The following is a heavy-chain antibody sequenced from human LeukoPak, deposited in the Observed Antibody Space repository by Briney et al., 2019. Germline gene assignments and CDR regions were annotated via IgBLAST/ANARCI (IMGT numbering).Heavy chain of an antibody. Sequence: GGSLRLSCAASGFTFSSYSMNWVRQAPGKGLEWVSSISSSSSYIYYADSVKGRFTISRDNAKNSLYLQMNSLRAEGTAVYYCARDAGGYYYMDVWGKGTTVTVSS. V-gene: IGHV3-21*01. D-gene: IGHD3-10*01. CDR1: GFTFSSYS. J-gene: IGHJ6*03. CDR2: ISSSSSYI. CDR3: ARDAGGYYYMDV.